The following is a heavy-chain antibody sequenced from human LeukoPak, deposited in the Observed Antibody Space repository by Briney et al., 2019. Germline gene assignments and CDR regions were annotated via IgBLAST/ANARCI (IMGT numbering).Heavy chain of an antibody. V-gene: IGHV4-4*07. Sequence: PSETLSLTCTASGGSISYNYWSWIRQPAGKGLEWIGRIYSSGRTNSNPSLKSRVTMSVDTSKNQFSLNLNSVTAADTAVYYCARHFLKSGITGLDYWGQGTLVTVSS. CDR1: GGSISYNY. CDR3: ARHFLKSGITGLDY. J-gene: IGHJ4*02. D-gene: IGHD1-20*01. CDR2: IYSSGRT.